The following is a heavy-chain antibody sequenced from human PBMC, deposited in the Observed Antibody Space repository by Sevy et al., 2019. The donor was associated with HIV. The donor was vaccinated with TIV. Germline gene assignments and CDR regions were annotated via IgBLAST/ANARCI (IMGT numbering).Heavy chain of an antibody. CDR3: ARDKPQGVVIIPGSMWGGVDY. CDR2: ISAYSGDT. J-gene: IGHJ4*02. D-gene: IGHD2-2*01. Sequence: ASVKVSCKTFGYTFKTYGISWVRQAPGQGLEWMGWISAYSGDTNFAQKFQGRVTTTTDTSTSTAYMELSSLRSDDTAVYFCARDKPQGVVIIPGSMWGGVDYWGQGTVVTVSS. CDR1: GYTFKTYG. V-gene: IGHV1-18*01.